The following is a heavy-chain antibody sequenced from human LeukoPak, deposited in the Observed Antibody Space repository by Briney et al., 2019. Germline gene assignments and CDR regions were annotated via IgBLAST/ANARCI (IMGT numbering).Heavy chain of an antibody. CDR3: ARRTYFDL. J-gene: IGHJ2*01. CDR2: IYYSGST. Sequence: PSETLSPTCTVSGGSISNYYWSWVRQPPGKGLEWIGYIYYSGSTTYNPSLKSRVTISVDTSKNQSSLKLSSVTAADTAVYYCARRTYFDLWGRGTLVTVSS. V-gene: IGHV4-59*08. CDR1: GGSISNYY.